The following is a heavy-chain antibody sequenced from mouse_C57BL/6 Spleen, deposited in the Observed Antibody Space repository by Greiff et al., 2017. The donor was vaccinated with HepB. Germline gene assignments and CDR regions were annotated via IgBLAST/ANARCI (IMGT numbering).Heavy chain of an antibody. D-gene: IGHD1-1*01. Sequence: EVMLVESGGDLVKPGGSLKLSCEASGFTFSSYGMSWVSQTPDRSLEWVATISSDGGDTNYQDMLKRRCTISRDNPKNTMYLQMSSLKSEDPAMYYCARWDYGSSYYAMDYWGQGTSVTVSS. CDR3: ARWDYGSSYYAMDY. J-gene: IGHJ4*01. CDR1: GFTFSSYG. V-gene: IGHV5-6*01. CDR2: ISSDGGDT.